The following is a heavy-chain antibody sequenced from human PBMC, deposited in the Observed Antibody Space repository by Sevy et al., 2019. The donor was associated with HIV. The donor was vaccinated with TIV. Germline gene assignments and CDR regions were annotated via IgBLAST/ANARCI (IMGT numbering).Heavy chain of an antibody. Sequence: GGYLRLSCAASGFTFSTYAMSWVRQAPGKGLEWVSVISGSGGDTYYADSVKGRFTISRDNSKNTPYLQMNSLRAEDTAVYYCAKDAYYYDSSGYSMSQWYYGMDVWGQGTTVTVSS. CDR1: GFTFSTYA. CDR3: AKDAYYYDSSGYSMSQWYYGMDV. CDR2: ISGSGGDT. J-gene: IGHJ6*02. V-gene: IGHV3-23*01. D-gene: IGHD3-22*01.